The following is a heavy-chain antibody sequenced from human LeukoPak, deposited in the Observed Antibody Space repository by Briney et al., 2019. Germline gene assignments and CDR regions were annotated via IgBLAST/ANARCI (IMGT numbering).Heavy chain of an antibody. D-gene: IGHD3-22*01. CDR3: ARLHNIYCDSSGVHFDY. V-gene: IGHV5-51*01. CDR2: TYPGDSDT. J-gene: IGHJ4*02. CDR1: GYSFTSYW. Sequence: GESLKISCKGSGYSFTSYWIGWVRQMPGKGLEWMGITYPGDSDTRYSPSLQGQVTISADKSISTAYLQWSSLKASDTAMYYCARLHNIYCDSSGVHFDYWGQGTLVTVSS.